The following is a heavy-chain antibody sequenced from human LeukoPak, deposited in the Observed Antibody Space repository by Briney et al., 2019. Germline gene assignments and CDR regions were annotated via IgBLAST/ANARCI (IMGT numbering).Heavy chain of an antibody. V-gene: IGHV4-30-2*01. CDR2: IYHSGST. J-gene: IGHJ4*02. Sequence: SQTLSLTCTVSGGSIGGGGYYWSWIRQPPGKGLEWIGYIYHSGSTYYNPSLKSRVTISVDRSKNQFSLKLSSVTAADTAVYYCARVLNSGTTDYWGQGTLVTVSS. D-gene: IGHD1-7*01. CDR3: ARVLNSGTTDY. CDR1: GGSIGGGGYY.